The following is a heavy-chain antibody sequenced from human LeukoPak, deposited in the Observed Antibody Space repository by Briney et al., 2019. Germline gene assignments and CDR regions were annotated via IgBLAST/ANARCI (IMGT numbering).Heavy chain of an antibody. J-gene: IGHJ4*02. CDR1: GFTFSSYS. CDR2: ISSSSSTI. D-gene: IGHD5-18*01. CDR3: ARDPQKWIQLWGEDY. V-gene: IGHV3-48*04. Sequence: PGGSLRLSCAASGFTFSSYSMNWVRQAPGKGLEWVSYISSSSSTIYYADSVKGRFTISRDNAKNSLYLQMNSLRAEDTAVYYCARDPQKWIQLWGEDYWGQGTLVTVSS.